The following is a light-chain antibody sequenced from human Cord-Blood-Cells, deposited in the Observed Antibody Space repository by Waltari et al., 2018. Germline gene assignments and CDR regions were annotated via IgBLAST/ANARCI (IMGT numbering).Light chain of an antibody. CDR3: QQSYSTLRT. CDR1: QSISSY. V-gene: IGKV1-39*01. CDR2: AAS. Sequence: TITCRASQSISSYLNWYQQKPGKAPKLLIYAASSLQSGVPSRFSGSGSGTDFTLTISSLQPEDFATYYCQQSYSTLRTFGGGTKVEIK. J-gene: IGKJ4*01.